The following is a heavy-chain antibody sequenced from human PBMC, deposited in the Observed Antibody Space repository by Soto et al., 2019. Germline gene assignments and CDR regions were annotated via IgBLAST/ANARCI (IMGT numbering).Heavy chain of an antibody. Sequence: QVQLVQSGAEVKKPGSSVKVSCKASGGTFSSDSFSWVRQAPGQGLEWMGGIIPMFDTPIYAQKFQDRVTIPAEESTSTLYMQLSSPRSGDTAVYYCARSGGLDPAFNYWGQGALVTVSS. D-gene: IGHD2-15*01. CDR2: IIPMFDTP. V-gene: IGHV1-69*12. CDR1: GGTFSSDS. CDR3: ARSGGLDPAFNY. J-gene: IGHJ4*02.